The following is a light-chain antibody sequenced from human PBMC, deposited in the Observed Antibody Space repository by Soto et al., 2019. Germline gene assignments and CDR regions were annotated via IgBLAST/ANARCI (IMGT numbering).Light chain of an antibody. CDR3: CSYAGSVV. J-gene: IGLJ2*01. V-gene: IGLV2-23*01. CDR2: EGS. CDR1: SSDVGSYNL. Sequence: QPVLTQSASVSGSPGQSITISCTGTSSDVGSYNLVSWYQQHPGKAPKLMIYEGSKRPSGVSNRFSGSKSGNTASLTISGLQAEDEADYYCCSYAGSVVFGGGTKLTVL.